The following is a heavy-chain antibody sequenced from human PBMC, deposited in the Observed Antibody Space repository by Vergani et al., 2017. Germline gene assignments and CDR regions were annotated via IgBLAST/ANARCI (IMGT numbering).Heavy chain of an antibody. CDR2: IYYSGST. Sequence: QVQLQESGPGLVKPSETLSLTCTVSGGSISSYYWSWILQPPGKGLEWLGYIYYSGSTNYNPSLKSRVTISVDTSKNQFSLKLSSVTAADTAVYYCARGRGYCSSTSCYAQDEEYYYYGMDVWGQGTTVTVSS. V-gene: IGHV4-59*01. CDR1: GGSISSYY. CDR3: ARGRGYCSSTSCYAQDEEYYYYGMDV. D-gene: IGHD2-2*01. J-gene: IGHJ6*02.